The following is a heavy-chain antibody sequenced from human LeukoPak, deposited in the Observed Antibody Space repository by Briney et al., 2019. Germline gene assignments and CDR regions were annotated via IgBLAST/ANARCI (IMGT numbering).Heavy chain of an antibody. Sequence: PSETLSLACTVSGGSISSYYWSWIRQPPGKGLEWIGYIYYSGSTNYNPSLKSRVTISVDTSKNQFSLKLSSVTAADTAVYYCARGEDSSGYFGLSYWGQGTLATVSS. CDR3: ARGEDSSGYFGLSY. CDR2: IYYSGST. J-gene: IGHJ4*02. V-gene: IGHV4-59*01. CDR1: GGSISSYY. D-gene: IGHD3-22*01.